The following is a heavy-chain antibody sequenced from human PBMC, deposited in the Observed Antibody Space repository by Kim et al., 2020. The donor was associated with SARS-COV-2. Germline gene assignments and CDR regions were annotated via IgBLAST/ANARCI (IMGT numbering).Heavy chain of an antibody. CDR3: ASKRLQLVRYSGWFDP. Sequence: RKSRVTISVDTSKNQFSLKLSAVTAADAAVYYCASKRLQLVRYSGWFDPWGQGTLVTVSS. V-gene: IGHV4-59*01. J-gene: IGHJ5*02. D-gene: IGHD6-6*01.